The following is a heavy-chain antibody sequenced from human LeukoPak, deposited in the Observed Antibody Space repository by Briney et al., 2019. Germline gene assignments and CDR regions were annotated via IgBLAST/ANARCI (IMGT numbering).Heavy chain of an antibody. CDR1: GGSISSGGYY. CDR3: ARVMDILTGQSWFDP. J-gene: IGHJ5*02. D-gene: IGHD3-9*01. Sequence: PSQTLSLTCTVSGGSISSGGYYWSWIRQHPGKGLEWIGYIYYSGSTYYNPSLKRRVTISVDTSKNQFSLKLSSVTAADTAVYYCARVMDILTGQSWFDPWGQGTLVTVSS. V-gene: IGHV4-31*03. CDR2: IYYSGST.